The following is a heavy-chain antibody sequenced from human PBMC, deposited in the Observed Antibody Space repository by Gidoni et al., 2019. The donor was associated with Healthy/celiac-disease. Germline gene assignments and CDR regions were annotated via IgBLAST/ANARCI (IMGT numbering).Heavy chain of an antibody. CDR3: ARVNKGYCSSTSCPIGMDV. J-gene: IGHJ6*03. V-gene: IGHV3-48*01. CDR1: GFTFGSYS. CDR2: ISSSSSTI. D-gene: IGHD2-2*01. Sequence: EVQLVESGGGLVQPGGSLRLSCAASGFTFGSYSMNWVRQAPGKGLEWVSYISSSSSTIYYADSVKGRFTISRDNAKNSLYLQMNSLRAEDTAVYYCARVNKGYCSSTSCPIGMDVWGKGTTVTVSS.